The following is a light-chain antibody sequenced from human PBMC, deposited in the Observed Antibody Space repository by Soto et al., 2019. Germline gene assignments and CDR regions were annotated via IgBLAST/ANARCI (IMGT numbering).Light chain of an antibody. CDR1: SSNIGSNT. V-gene: IGLV1-44*01. CDR3: AAWDDSLNGPV. CDR2: SNN. Sequence: QSVLTQPPSASGTPGQRVTSSCYGSSSNIGSNTVNWYQQLPGTAPKLLIYSNNPRPSGVPDRFSGSKSGTSASLAISGLQSEDEADYYCAAWDDSLNGPVFGGGTKLTVL. J-gene: IGLJ2*01.